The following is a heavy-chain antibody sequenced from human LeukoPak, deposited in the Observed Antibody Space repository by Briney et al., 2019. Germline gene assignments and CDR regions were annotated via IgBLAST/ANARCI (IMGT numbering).Heavy chain of an antibody. J-gene: IGHJ2*01. CDR3: ATGARGTVRPVGYYFDL. D-gene: IGHD1-26*01. CDR2: ISYDGSNK. Sequence: PGGSLRLSCTASGFIFSSYAMHWVRQAPGKGLEWVALISYDGSNKYYADSVKGRFTISRDNSKNTLYLQMNSLRPEDTAVYYCATGARGTVRPVGYYFDLWGRGTLVTVSS. CDR1: GFIFSSYA. V-gene: IGHV3-30-3*01.